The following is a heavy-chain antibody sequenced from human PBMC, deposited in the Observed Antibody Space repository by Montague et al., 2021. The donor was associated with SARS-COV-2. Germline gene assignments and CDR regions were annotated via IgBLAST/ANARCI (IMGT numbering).Heavy chain of an antibody. CDR3: ARDYDDYLDF. Sequence: SETLSLTCTVSGGSIRSSSFYWGWIRQPPGKGLEWIGSISSSGYTSYNPSLKSRATIFVDTSKNQFSLKLSSVTAADTAVYYCARDYDDYLDFWGQGNLVTVSS. D-gene: IGHD4-17*01. J-gene: IGHJ4*02. V-gene: IGHV4-39*01. CDR2: ISSSGYT. CDR1: GGSIRSSSFY.